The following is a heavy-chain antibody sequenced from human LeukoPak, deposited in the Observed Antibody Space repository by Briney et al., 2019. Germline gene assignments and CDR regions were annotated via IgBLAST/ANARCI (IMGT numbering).Heavy chain of an antibody. D-gene: IGHD4-17*01. Sequence: SETLSLTCTVSGASISRSDYFWGWIRQPPGKGLEWIGGIYYSGSTYYSPSLKGRVTISVDTSKNQFSLKLNSVTAADTAVYYCARSSEYGDPFNYWGQGTLVTVSS. CDR3: ARSSEYGDPFNY. V-gene: IGHV4-39*01. J-gene: IGHJ4*02. CDR1: GASISRSDYF. CDR2: IYYSGST.